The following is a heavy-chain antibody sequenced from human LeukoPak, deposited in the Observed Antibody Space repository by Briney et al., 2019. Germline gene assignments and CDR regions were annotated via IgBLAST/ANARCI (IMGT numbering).Heavy chain of an antibody. CDR2: ISSSGSTI. CDR1: GFTFSSYE. Sequence: GGSLRLSCAASGFTFSSYEMNWVRQAPGKGLEWVSYISSSGSTIYYADSVKGRFTISRDNAKNSLYLQMNSLRAEDTAVYYCARAPNMYYDFWSGPNWFDPWGQGTLVTVSS. CDR3: ARAPNMYYDFWSGPNWFDP. V-gene: IGHV3-48*03. D-gene: IGHD3-3*01. J-gene: IGHJ5*02.